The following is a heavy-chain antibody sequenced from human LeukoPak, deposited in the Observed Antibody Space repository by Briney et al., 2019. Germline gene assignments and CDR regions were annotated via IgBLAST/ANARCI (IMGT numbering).Heavy chain of an antibody. D-gene: IGHD6-13*01. CDR1: GFTFSSYA. J-gene: IGHJ4*02. CDR3: ALQRTLWQQLLDY. V-gene: IGHV3-23*01. Sequence: SGGSLRLSCAASGFTFSSYAMSWVRQAPGKGLEWVSAISGSGGSTYYADSLKGRFTISRDNSKNTLYLQMNSLRAEDTAVYFCALQRTLWQQLLDYWGQGTLVTVSS. CDR2: ISGSGGST.